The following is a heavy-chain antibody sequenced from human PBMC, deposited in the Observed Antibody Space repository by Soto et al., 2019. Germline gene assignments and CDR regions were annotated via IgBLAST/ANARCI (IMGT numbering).Heavy chain of an antibody. J-gene: IGHJ3*02. Sequence: GGSLRLSCAASGFTFSSYGMHWVRQAPGKGLEWVAVISYDGSNKYYADSVKGRFTISRDNSKNTLYLQMNSLRAEDTAVYYCAKVGGGDCYPLRGCDAFDIWGQGTMVTVSS. CDR1: GFTFSSYG. D-gene: IGHD2-21*02. CDR3: AKVGGGDCYPLRGCDAFDI. V-gene: IGHV3-30*18. CDR2: ISYDGSNK.